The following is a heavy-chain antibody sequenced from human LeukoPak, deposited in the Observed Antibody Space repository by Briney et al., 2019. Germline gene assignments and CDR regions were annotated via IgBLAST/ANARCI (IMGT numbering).Heavy chain of an antibody. J-gene: IGHJ4*02. D-gene: IGHD2-15*01. CDR3: ARDLAWDCSGGSCYIDY. Sequence: PSETLSLTCTVSGGSISSSSYYWGWIRQPPGKGLEWIGSIYYSGSTYYNPSLKSRVTISVDTSKNQFSLKLSSVTAADTAVYYCARDLAWDCSGGSCYIDYWGQGTLVTVSS. CDR1: GGSISSSSYY. CDR2: IYYSGST. V-gene: IGHV4-39*07.